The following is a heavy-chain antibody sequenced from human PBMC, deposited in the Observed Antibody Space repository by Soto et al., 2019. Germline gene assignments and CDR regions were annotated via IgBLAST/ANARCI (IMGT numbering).Heavy chain of an antibody. J-gene: IGHJ4*02. CDR2: IRNSGSTI. Sequence: GGSLRLSCAASGFTFSDYYMSWIRQAPGKGLEWVSYIRNSGSTIYYADSVKGRFSISRDNGKNSLYLQMNSLRAEDTAVYYCARGNWNSALIDCWGQGTVVTVSS. CDR3: ARGNWNSALIDC. V-gene: IGHV3-11*01. D-gene: IGHD1-7*01. CDR1: GFTFSDYY.